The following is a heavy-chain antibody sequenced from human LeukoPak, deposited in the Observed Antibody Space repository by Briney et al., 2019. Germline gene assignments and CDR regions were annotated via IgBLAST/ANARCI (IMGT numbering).Heavy chain of an antibody. J-gene: IGHJ6*03. Sequence: ASVKVSCTASGGTFSSYAISWVRQAPGQGLEWMGGIIPIFGTANYAQKFQGRVTITTDESTSTAYMELSSLRSEDTAVYYCASNSITIFGVELYYYYMDVWGKGTTVTVSS. V-gene: IGHV1-69*05. D-gene: IGHD3-3*01. CDR3: ASNSITIFGVELYYYYMDV. CDR2: IIPIFGTA. CDR1: GGTFSSYA.